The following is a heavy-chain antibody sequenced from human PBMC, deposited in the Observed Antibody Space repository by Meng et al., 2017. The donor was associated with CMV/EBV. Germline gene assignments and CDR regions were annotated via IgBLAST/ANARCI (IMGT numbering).Heavy chain of an antibody. J-gene: IGHJ3*02. Sequence: GGSLRLSCAASGFTFDDYAMHWVRQAPGKGLEWVSGISWNSGSIGCADSVKGRFTISRDNAKNSLYLQMNSLRAEDTALYYCAKVHSSSAFDIWGQGTLVTVSS. CDR1: GFTFDDYA. D-gene: IGHD6-19*01. V-gene: IGHV3-9*01. CDR2: ISWNSGSI. CDR3: AKVHSSSAFDI.